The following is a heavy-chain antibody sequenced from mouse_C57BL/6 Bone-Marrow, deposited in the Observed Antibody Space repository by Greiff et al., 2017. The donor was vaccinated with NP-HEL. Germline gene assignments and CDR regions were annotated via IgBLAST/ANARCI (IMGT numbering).Heavy chain of an antibody. Sequence: VQLQQSGPELVKPGASVKISCKASGYTFTDYYMNWVKQSHGKSLEWIGDINPNNGGTSYNQKFKGKATLTVDKSSSTAYMELRSLTSEDSAVYYCARSGYDGYYGYAMDDWGQGTSVTVSS. CDR3: ARSGYDGYYGYAMDD. J-gene: IGHJ4*01. D-gene: IGHD2-3*01. CDR1: GYTFTDYY. V-gene: IGHV1-26*01. CDR2: INPNNGGT.